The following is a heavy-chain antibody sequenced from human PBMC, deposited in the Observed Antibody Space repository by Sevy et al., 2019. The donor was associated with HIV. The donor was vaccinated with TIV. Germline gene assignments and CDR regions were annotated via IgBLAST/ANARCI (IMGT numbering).Heavy chain of an antibody. V-gene: IGHV4-59*08. CDR3: AGENAWGRGYS. J-gene: IGHJ4*02. Sequence: SETLPLPCTVSGGSITSLYWNWIRQPPGKGLEWIANIYYNGHINYNPSLKSRVTLSLDTSKNQFSLRLSSVTAADTAMYYCAGENAWGRGYSWGQGTLVTVSS. CDR2: IYYNGHI. D-gene: IGHD1-26*01. CDR1: GGSITSLY.